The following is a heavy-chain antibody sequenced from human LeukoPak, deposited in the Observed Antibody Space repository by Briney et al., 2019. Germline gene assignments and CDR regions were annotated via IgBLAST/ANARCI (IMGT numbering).Heavy chain of an antibody. J-gene: IGHJ3*02. CDR2: IYHSGST. CDR1: GGSISSGGYS. D-gene: IGHD3-22*01. V-gene: IGHV4-30-2*01. CDR3: ARGGYYYDSSGYYFGELLYTFDI. Sequence: PSQTLSLTCAVSGGSISSGGYSWSWIRQPPGKGLEWIGYIYHSGSTYYNPSLKSRVTISVDRSKNQFSLKLSSVTAADTAVYYCARGGYYYDSSGYYFGELLYTFDIWGQGTMVTVSS.